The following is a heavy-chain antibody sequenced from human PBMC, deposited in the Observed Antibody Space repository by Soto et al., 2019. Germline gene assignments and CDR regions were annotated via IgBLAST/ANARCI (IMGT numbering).Heavy chain of an antibody. D-gene: IGHD1-7*01. Sequence: QVQLVQSGAEVKKPGASVKVSCKASGYTFTSYEINWVRQATGQGLEWMGWMNPNSGNTGYAQKFQGRVTMTRNTSISTAYMELSSLRSEDTDAYYCARGSLELRRDAFDIWGQGTMVTVSS. V-gene: IGHV1-8*01. CDR2: MNPNSGNT. CDR3: ARGSLELRRDAFDI. CDR1: GYTFTSYE. J-gene: IGHJ3*02.